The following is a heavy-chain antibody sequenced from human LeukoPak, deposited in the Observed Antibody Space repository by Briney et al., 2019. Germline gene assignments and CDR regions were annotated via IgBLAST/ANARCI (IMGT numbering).Heavy chain of an antibody. D-gene: IGHD3-10*01. Sequence: SETLSLTCTVSGGSISSYYWSWIRQPPGKGLEWIGYIYYSGSTNYNPSLKSRVTISVDTSKNKFSLKLSSVTAADTAVYYCARDTRGSGYFDYWGQGTLVTVSS. CDR3: ARDTRGSGYFDY. V-gene: IGHV4-59*01. CDR2: IYYSGST. CDR1: GGSISSYY. J-gene: IGHJ4*02.